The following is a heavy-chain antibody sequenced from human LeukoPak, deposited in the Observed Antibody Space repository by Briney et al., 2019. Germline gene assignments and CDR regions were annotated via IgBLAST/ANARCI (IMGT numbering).Heavy chain of an antibody. CDR2: INPNSGGT. Sequence: GASVKVSCKASGYTLTGYYMHWVRQAPGQGLEWMGWINPNSGGTKYAQKFQGRVTMTRDTSISTAYMELSRLGSDDTAVYYCARDGASGYLADCWGQGTLVTVSS. D-gene: IGHD3-3*01. J-gene: IGHJ4*02. V-gene: IGHV1-2*02. CDR3: ARDGASGYLADC. CDR1: GYTLTGYY.